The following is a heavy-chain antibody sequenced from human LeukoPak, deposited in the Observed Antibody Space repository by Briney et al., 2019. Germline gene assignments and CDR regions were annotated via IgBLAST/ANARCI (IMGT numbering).Heavy chain of an antibody. CDR3: AKPTIFGVVTPDY. Sequence: GGSLRLSCAASGFTFSSYGMHWVRQAPGKGLEWVAFIRYDGSNKYYADSVKGRFTISRDNSKSTLYLQMNSLRAEDTAVYYCAKPTIFGVVTPDYWGQGTLVTVSS. V-gene: IGHV3-30*02. J-gene: IGHJ4*02. CDR1: GFTFSSYG. CDR2: IRYDGSNK. D-gene: IGHD3-3*01.